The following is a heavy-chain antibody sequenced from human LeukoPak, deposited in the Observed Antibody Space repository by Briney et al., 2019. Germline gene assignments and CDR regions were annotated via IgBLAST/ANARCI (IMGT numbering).Heavy chain of an antibody. Sequence: SETLSLTYAVYGGSFSGYYWSWIRQPPGKGLEWIGEINHSGSTNYNPSLKSRVTISVDTSKNQFSLKLSSVTAADTAVYYCARGPKRSYYYGSGNDYWGQGTLVTVSS. CDR2: INHSGST. D-gene: IGHD3-10*01. CDR1: GGSFSGYY. J-gene: IGHJ4*02. CDR3: ARGPKRSYYYGSGNDY. V-gene: IGHV4-34*01.